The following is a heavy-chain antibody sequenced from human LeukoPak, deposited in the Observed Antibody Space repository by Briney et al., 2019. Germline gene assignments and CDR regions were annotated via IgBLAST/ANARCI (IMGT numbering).Heavy chain of an antibody. Sequence: GGSLRLSCTDSGFDFSTYSMHWVRQVPGKGLEWLAGISYDGSNRYYADSVKGRFTISRDNSKNTLYLQMNSLRPEDTAMIYCARDTSFSHYDILTGYHAKYFDYWGQGTLVTVSS. J-gene: IGHJ4*02. CDR3: ARDTSFSHYDILTGYHAKYFDY. CDR1: GFDFSTYS. V-gene: IGHV3-30-3*01. D-gene: IGHD3-9*01. CDR2: ISYDGSNR.